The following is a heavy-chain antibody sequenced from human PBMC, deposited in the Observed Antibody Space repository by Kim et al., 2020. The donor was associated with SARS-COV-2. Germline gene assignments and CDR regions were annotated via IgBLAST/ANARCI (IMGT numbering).Heavy chain of an antibody. D-gene: IGHD1-26*01. CDR1: GFTFSSYA. Sequence: GGSLRLSCAASGFTFSSYAMHWVRQAPGKGLEWVSAISYDGSKTYYADSVKGRFTISRDKSKNTLYLKMNSLRVEDTAVYYCARGDWEPWYFDLWGRGTL. J-gene: IGHJ2*01. CDR3: ARGDWEPWYFDL. CDR2: ISYDGSKT. V-gene: IGHV3-30*04.